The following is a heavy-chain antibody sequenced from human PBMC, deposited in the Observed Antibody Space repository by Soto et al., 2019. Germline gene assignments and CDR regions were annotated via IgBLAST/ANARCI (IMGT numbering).Heavy chain of an antibody. J-gene: IGHJ6*03. V-gene: IGHV3-49*03. CDR1: GFTFGDYA. CDR3: TRVPREWLVRGNGGYYYYMDV. D-gene: IGHD6-19*01. CDR2: FRSKAYGGTT. Sequence: PGGSLRLSCTASGFTFGDYAMSWFRQAPGKGLEWVGFFRSKAYGGTTEYAASVKGRFTISRDDSKSIAYLQMNSLKTEDTAVYYCTRVPREWLVRGNGGYYYYMDVWGKGTTVTVSS.